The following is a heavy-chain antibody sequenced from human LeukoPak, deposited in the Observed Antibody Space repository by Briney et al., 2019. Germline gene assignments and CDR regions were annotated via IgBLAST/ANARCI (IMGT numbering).Heavy chain of an antibody. CDR2: IYIGGNT. CDR1: GGSITSGSFF. V-gene: IGHV4-61*02. J-gene: IGHJ4*02. D-gene: IGHD1-1*01. Sequence: KPSETLSLTCTVSGGSITSGSFFWNWIRQPAGKGLEWIGRIYIGGNTNYNPSLKSRVTISVDTSKNQFSLRLSSVTAADTAVYYCARKESANSNFDYWGQGTLVTVSS. CDR3: ARKESANSNFDY.